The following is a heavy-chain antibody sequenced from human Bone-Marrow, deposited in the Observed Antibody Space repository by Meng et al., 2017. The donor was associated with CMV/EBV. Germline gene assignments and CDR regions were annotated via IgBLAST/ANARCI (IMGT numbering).Heavy chain of an antibody. Sequence: SETLYLTCTVSGGSISRGDYYWSWIRQPPGKGLEWIGYIYYSGSTYYNPSLKSRVTISVDTSKNQFSLKLSFVTAADTAVYYCAKSTYCGGDCSYYYYYGMDVWGQGTTVTF. J-gene: IGHJ6*02. V-gene: IGHV4-30-4*08. D-gene: IGHD2-21*01. CDR1: GGSISRGDYY. CDR2: IYYSGST. CDR3: AKSTYCGGDCSYYYYYGMDV.